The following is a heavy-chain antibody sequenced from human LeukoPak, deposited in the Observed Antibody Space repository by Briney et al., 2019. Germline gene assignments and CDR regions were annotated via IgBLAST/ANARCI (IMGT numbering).Heavy chain of an antibody. Sequence: EASVKVSCKASGYTFTGNYIHWVRQAPGQGLEWMGWINPNTGVTKYAQKFRGGVTMTRDTSINTAYMELSRLASDDTAVFYCARGDGFNVFDYWGQGTLVTISS. D-gene: IGHD5-24*01. J-gene: IGHJ4*02. CDR1: GYTFTGNY. CDR2: INPNTGVT. V-gene: IGHV1-2*02. CDR3: ARGDGFNVFDY.